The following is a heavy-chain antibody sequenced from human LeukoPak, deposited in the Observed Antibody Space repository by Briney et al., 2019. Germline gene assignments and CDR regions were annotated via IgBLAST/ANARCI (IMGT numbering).Heavy chain of an antibody. V-gene: IGHV4-59*01. J-gene: IGHJ4*02. D-gene: IGHD3-10*01. CDR2: IYYSGST. Sequence: SETLSLTCTIAGGSISTYYWSWIRQPPGKGLEWIGYIYYSGSTNYNPSLKSRVTISVDTSKNQFSLKLSSVTAADTAVYYCARRMVRGVIRIFDYWGQGTLVTVSS. CDR3: ARRMVRGVIRIFDY. CDR1: GGSISTYY.